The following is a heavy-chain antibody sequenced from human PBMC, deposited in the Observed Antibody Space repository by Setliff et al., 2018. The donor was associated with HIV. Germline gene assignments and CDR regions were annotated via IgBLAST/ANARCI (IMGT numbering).Heavy chain of an antibody. D-gene: IGHD3-10*01. Sequence: GGSLRLSCADSGLTFSSYGMHWVRQAPGKGLEWVALIRYGGSNQYYADSVKGRFTISRDNSKNTLYLQMNSLRAEDTATYYCAKEFEDLSGAYWGQGTLVTVSS. CDR2: IRYGGSNQ. J-gene: IGHJ4*02. CDR1: GLTFSSYG. CDR3: AKEFEDLSGAY. V-gene: IGHV3-30*02.